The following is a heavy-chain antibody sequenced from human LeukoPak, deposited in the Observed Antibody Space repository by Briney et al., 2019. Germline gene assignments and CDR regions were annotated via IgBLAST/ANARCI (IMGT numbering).Heavy chain of an antibody. CDR2: INWNGGST. Sequence: GGSLRLSCAASGFTFDDYGMSWVRQAPGKGLEWVSGINWNGGSTGYADSVKGRFTISRDNAKNSLYLQMNSLRAEDTALYYCAREPRLAWLSSTGYFDYWGKGTLVTVSS. CDR1: GFTFDDYG. CDR3: AREPRLAWLSSTGYFDY. J-gene: IGHJ4*02. D-gene: IGHD3-3*01. V-gene: IGHV3-20*04.